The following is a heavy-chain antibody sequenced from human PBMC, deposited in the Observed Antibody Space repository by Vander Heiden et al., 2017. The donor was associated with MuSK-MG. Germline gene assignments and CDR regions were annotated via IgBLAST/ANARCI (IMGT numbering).Heavy chain of an antibody. J-gene: IGHJ3*01. CDR3: ARDWDFRSGNYRDAFDV. CDR2: IYHRENT. Sequence: QVHLKESGPGLVKPSGTLSLTCTVSGASISTHNWWGWVRQSPGKGLEWLGDIYHRENTNYNPSLEGRVTISLDKSKNEFYLTLIGVTAADTAIYYCARDWDFRSGNYRDAFDVWGQGKQVTVSS. V-gene: IGHV4-4*02. D-gene: IGHD3-10*01. CDR1: GASISTHNW.